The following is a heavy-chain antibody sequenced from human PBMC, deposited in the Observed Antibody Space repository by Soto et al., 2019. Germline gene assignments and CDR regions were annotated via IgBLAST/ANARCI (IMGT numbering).Heavy chain of an antibody. J-gene: IGHJ4*02. CDR3: ARDETFHETVTLYYFDY. CDR2: ISAYNGNT. D-gene: IGHD4-4*01. Sequence: GASVKVSCKASGYTFTSYGISWVRQAPGQGLEWMGWISAYNGNTNYAQKLQGRVTMTTDTSTSTAYMELRSLRSDDTAVYYCARDETFHETVTLYYFDYWGQGTLVTVSS. V-gene: IGHV1-18*01. CDR1: GYTFTSYG.